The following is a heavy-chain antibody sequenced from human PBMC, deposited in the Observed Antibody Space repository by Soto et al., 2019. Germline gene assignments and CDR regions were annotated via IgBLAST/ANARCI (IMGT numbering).Heavy chain of an antibody. J-gene: IGHJ6*01. CDR3: ASDRWSNG. CDR1: GGTFSSYS. V-gene: IGHV1-69*01. CDR2: IIPICGTA. Sequence: QVQLVQSGAEVKKPGSSVKVSCKASGGTFSSYSINWVRQAPGQGLEWMGEIIPICGTANYAQKFQGRVRIKANDTTGTANMEMSRWSSVQKAVYYKASDRWSNGGG. D-gene: IGHD3-3*01.